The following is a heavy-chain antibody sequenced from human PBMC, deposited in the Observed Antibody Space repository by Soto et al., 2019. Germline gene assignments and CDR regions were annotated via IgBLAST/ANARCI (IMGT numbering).Heavy chain of an antibody. J-gene: IGHJ4*02. CDR1: GFTFSSYA. CDR2: ISGSGGST. V-gene: IGHV3-23*01. CDR3: AKDQAVRYDFWSGLRPGY. Sequence: GGSLRLSCAASGFTFSSYAMSWVRQAPGKGLEWVSAISGSGGSTYYADSVKGRFTISRDNSKNTLYLQMNSLRAEDTAVYYCAKDQAVRYDFWSGLRPGYWGQGTLVTVSS. D-gene: IGHD3-3*01.